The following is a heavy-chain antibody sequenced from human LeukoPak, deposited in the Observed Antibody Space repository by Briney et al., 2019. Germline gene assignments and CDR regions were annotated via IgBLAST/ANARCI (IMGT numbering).Heavy chain of an antibody. CDR2: VSSSGSAI. CDR3: ARVNRVTAIQELDY. CDR1: GFTFNGYE. Sequence: PGGSLRLSCTVSGFTFNGYEMNWVRQAPGKGLEWVSYVSSSGSAIHYADSVEGRFTISRDNTKNSLFLQMNSLRAEDTAVYYCARVNRVTAIQELDYWGQGTLVTVSS. D-gene: IGHD2-21*02. J-gene: IGHJ4*02. V-gene: IGHV3-48*03.